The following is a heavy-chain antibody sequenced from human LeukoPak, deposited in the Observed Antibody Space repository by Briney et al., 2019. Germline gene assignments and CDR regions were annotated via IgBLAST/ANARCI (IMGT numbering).Heavy chain of an antibody. V-gene: IGHV3-23*01. J-gene: IGHJ4*02. D-gene: IGHD2-2*01. CDR2: ISGSGGST. CDR1: GLTFSSYA. Sequence: GGSLRLSCAASGLTFSSYAMSWVRQAPGKGLEWVSAISGSGGSTYYADSVKGRFTISRDNSKNTLYLQMNSLRAEDTAVYYCAKDRLPAAIPYYFDYWGQGTLVTVSS. CDR3: AKDRLPAAIPYYFDY.